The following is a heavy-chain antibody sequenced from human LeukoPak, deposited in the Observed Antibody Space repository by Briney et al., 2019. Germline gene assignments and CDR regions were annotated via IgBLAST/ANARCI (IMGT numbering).Heavy chain of an antibody. CDR2: INPNSGGT. V-gene: IGHV1-2*02. J-gene: IGHJ4*02. CDR1: GYTFTGYY. Sequence: ASVKVSCKASGYTFTGYYMHWVRQAPGQGLEWMGWINPNSGGTNYAQKFQGRVTMTRDTSISTAYMELSRLRSDDTAVYYCARFPPRLSGFDYWGQGTLVTVSS. D-gene: IGHD3-10*01. CDR3: ARFPPRLSGFDY.